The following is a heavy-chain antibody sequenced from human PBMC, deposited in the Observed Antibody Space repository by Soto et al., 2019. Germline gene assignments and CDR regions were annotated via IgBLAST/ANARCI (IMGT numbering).Heavy chain of an antibody. D-gene: IGHD3-22*01. Sequence: SSETLSLTCRVSDGSMNSDSSYWGWIRQPPGKGLEWIGVINHSGSTYHDLSLKGRVTMSVDASRNQFSLKLTSMTAADTAVYYCARLGGYVSVGYYYLWDSWGQGTLVTVSS. CDR2: INHSGST. CDR3: ARLGGYVSVGYYYLWDS. J-gene: IGHJ4*02. V-gene: IGHV4-39*01. CDR1: DGSMNSDSSY.